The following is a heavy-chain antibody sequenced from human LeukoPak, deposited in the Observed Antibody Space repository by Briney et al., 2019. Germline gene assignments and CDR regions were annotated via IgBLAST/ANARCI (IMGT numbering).Heavy chain of an antibody. V-gene: IGHV4-39*01. CDR1: GGSISSSSYY. J-gene: IGHJ4*02. CDR2: IYYSGST. CDR3: ARGMGIAAPGTRD. D-gene: IGHD6-13*01. Sequence: PSETLSLTCTVSGGSISSSSYYWGWIRQPPGKGLEWIGSIYYSGSTYYNPSLKSRVTLSVDTSKNQFSLKLSSVTAADTAVYYCARGMGIAAPGTRDWGQGTLVTVSS.